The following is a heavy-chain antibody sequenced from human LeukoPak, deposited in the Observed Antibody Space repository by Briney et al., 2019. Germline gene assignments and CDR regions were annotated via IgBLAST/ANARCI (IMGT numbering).Heavy chain of an antibody. Sequence: PGGSLRLSCAASGFTFSSCWMSWVRQAPGQGLGRVANGKQDGSEKYYVDSVKGRFTISRDNAKNSLYLQMNSLRAEDTAVYYCARVVAAAGPSDYWGQGTLVTVSS. CDR1: GFTFSSCW. D-gene: IGHD6-13*01. V-gene: IGHV3-7*01. CDR2: GKQDGSEK. J-gene: IGHJ4*02. CDR3: ARVVAAAGPSDY.